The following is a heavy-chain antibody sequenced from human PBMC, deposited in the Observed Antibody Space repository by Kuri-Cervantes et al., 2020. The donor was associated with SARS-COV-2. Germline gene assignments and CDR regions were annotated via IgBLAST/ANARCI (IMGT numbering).Heavy chain of an antibody. CDR2: IHSGDSDT. CDR1: GYSFTSYW. D-gene: IGHD7-27*01. CDR3: ARELTGDMLADY. Sequence: GGSLRPSWQGSGYSFTSYWIGWVRQLHGKGLEWMGIIHSGDSDTRYRPSFQGQVTISADKSISTAYMQWSSLKASDTAMYYGARELTGDMLADYWGQGTLVTVSS. J-gene: IGHJ4*02. V-gene: IGHV5-51*01.